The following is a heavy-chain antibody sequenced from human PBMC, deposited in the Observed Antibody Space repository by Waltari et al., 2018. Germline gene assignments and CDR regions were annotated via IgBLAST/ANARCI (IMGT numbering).Heavy chain of an antibody. D-gene: IGHD5-18*01. J-gene: IGHJ4*02. V-gene: IGHV3-48*03. CDR1: GFTFSSYE. CDR3: AREGKTSRYSMIDY. Sequence: EEQLVESGGGLVQPGGSLRLSCAASGFTFSSYEMNWVRQAPGKGLEWVSKISSGGSNIYYADSVKCRFTISRDNAKNSLYLQMNSLRAEDTAIYYCAREGKTSRYSMIDYWGQGTLVTVSS. CDR2: ISSGGSNI.